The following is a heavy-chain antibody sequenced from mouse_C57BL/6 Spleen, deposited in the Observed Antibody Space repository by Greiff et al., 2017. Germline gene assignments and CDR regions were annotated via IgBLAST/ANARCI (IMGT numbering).Heavy chain of an antibody. J-gene: IGHJ2*01. CDR2: ISYDGSN. V-gene: IGHV3-6*01. Sequence: ESGPGLVKPSQSLSLTCSVTGYSITSGYYWNWIRQFPGNKLEWMGYISYDGSNNYNPSLKNRISITRDTSKNQFFLKLNSVTTEDTATYYCARTIDSSGYFDYWGQGTTLTVSS. CDR1: GYSITSGYY. D-gene: IGHD3-2*02. CDR3: ARTIDSSGYFDY.